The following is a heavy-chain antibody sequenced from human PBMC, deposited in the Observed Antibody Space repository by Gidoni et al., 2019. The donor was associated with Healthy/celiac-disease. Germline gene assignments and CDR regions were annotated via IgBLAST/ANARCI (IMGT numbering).Heavy chain of an antibody. J-gene: IGHJ4*02. D-gene: IGHD3-22*01. CDR1: GGSFSGYY. Sequence: QVQLQQWGAGLLKPSETLSLTCAVYGGSFSGYYWSWIRQPPGKGLEWIGEINHSGSTNYNPSLKSRVTISVDTSKNQFSLKLSSVTAADTAVYYCARGINDSSGAAGDWGQGTLVTVSS. V-gene: IGHV4-34*01. CDR3: ARGINDSSGAAGD. CDR2: INHSGST.